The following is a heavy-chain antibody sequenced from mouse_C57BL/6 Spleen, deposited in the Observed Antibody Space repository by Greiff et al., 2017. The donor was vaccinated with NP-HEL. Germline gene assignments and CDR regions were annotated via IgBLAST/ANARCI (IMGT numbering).Heavy chain of an antibody. V-gene: IGHV1-75*01. Sequence: VKLMESGPELVKPGASVKISCKASGYTFTDYYINWVKQRPGQGLEWIGWIFPGSGSTYYNEKFKGKATLTVDKSSSTAYMLLSSLTSEDSAVYFCARSPNYYGSSYRGYFDVWGTGTTVTVSS. CDR3: ARSPNYYGSSYRGYFDV. D-gene: IGHD1-1*01. CDR1: GYTFTDYY. CDR2: IFPGSGST. J-gene: IGHJ1*03.